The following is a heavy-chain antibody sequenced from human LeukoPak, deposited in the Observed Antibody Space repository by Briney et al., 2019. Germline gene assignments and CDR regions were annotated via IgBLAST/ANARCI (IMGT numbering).Heavy chain of an antibody. V-gene: IGHV1-18*01. Sequence: ASVKVSCKTSGYSFTTYAITWVRQAPGQGLEWMGWTSGYNGNTNYAEKLQGRVTMTTDTSTSTAYMELRSLISDDTAVYYCARDNYDSSGYPFDPWGQGTLVTVSS. CDR3: ARDNYDSSGYPFDP. D-gene: IGHD3-22*01. CDR1: GYSFTTYA. J-gene: IGHJ5*02. CDR2: TSGYNGNT.